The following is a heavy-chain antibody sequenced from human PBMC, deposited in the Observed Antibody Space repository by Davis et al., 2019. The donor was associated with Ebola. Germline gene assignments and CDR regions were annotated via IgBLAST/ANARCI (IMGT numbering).Heavy chain of an antibody. J-gene: IGHJ6*02. CDR1: GFNFSNYE. CDR2: ISSGGDMI. CDR3: ARVITMLYSVDYGMDV. V-gene: IGHV3-48*03. Sequence: PGGSLRLSCKASGFNFSNYEMNWVRQAPGKGLQWISYISSGGDMIEYADSVKGRLTISRDNAKNSLYLQMNSLRAEDAAFYYCARVITMLYSVDYGMDVWGQGTTVTVSS. D-gene: IGHD2-21*01.